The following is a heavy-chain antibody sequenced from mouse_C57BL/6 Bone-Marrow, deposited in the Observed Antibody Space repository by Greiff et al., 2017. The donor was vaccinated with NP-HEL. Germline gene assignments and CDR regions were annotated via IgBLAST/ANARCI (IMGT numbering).Heavy chain of an antibody. D-gene: IGHD6-5*01. J-gene: IGHJ2*01. Sequence: VQLQQSGGGLVKPGGSLKLSCAASGFTFSDYGMHWVRQAPEKGLEWVAYISSGSSTIYYADTVKGRFTISRDNAKNTLFLQMTSLRSEDTAMYYCARGDFPYYLDYWGQGTTLTVSS. CDR3: ARGDFPYYLDY. CDR2: ISSGSSTI. CDR1: GFTFSDYG. V-gene: IGHV5-17*01.